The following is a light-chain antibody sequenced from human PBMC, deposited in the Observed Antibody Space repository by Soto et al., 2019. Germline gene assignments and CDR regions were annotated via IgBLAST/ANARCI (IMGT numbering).Light chain of an antibody. Sequence: LTQPPSASGSPGQSVTISCTGTKNDIGVYDFVSWYQHHPGKAPRLIIYEVVQRPSGVPDRFSGSKSGNTASPTVSGLQAADEADYFCKSYAGSNTYVFGSGTKGT. V-gene: IGLV2-8*01. J-gene: IGLJ1*01. CDR1: KNDIGVYDF. CDR3: KSYAGSNTYV. CDR2: EVV.